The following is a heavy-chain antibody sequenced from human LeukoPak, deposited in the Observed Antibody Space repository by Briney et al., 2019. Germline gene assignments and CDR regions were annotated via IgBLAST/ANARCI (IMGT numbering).Heavy chain of an antibody. CDR2: LLDSWRT. V-gene: IGHV4-59*11. CDR3: ATIRRGSIYGHFDF. D-gene: IGHD5-18*01. CDR1: GVSMSTHY. Sequence: SETLSLTCTVSGVSMSTHYWSWLRQPPGKGLEWIGYLLDSWRTKDNPSLQSRVTLSADTSKNQFSLRLTSVTAADTAVYYCATIRRGSIYGHFDFWGQGILVTVSS. J-gene: IGHJ4*02.